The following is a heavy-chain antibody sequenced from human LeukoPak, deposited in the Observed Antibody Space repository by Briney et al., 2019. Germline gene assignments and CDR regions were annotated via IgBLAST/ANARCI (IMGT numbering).Heavy chain of an antibody. Sequence: PSETLSLTCTVSGGSLSSYYWNWIRQPAGKGLEWIGRIYTSGSTNYNPSLKSRVTMSVDTSKNQFSLKLSSVTAADTAAYYCARLGYCSGGSCYYYYYMDVWGKGTTVTVSS. D-gene: IGHD2-15*01. CDR3: ARLGYCSGGSCYYYYYMDV. CDR1: GGSLSSYY. CDR2: IYTSGST. J-gene: IGHJ6*03. V-gene: IGHV4-4*07.